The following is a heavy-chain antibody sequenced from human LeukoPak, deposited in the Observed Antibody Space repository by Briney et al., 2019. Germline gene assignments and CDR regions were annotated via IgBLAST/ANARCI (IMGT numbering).Heavy chain of an antibody. Sequence: SETLSLTCGVSGGSFSGYYWSWIRQPPGKGLEWIGEINHNGITNYNPSLKSRVTISADTSKKQSSLRLSCLTVADTAVYYCAKLPCTNAYWGQGTLVTVSS. CDR1: GGSFSGYY. V-gene: IGHV4-34*01. CDR3: AKLPCTNAY. J-gene: IGHJ4*02. CDR2: INHNGIT. D-gene: IGHD2-8*01.